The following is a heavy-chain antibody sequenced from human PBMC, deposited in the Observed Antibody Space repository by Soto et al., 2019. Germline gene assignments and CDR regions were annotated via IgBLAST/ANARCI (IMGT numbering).Heavy chain of an antibody. D-gene: IGHD2-2*01. CDR1: GGSISSSSYY. J-gene: IGHJ6*03. Sequence: QLQLQESGPGLVKPSETLSLTCTVSGGSISSSSYYWGWIRQPPGKGLEWIGSIYYSGSTYYNPSLKSRVPISVDTSKNQFSLKLSSVTAADTAVYYCARLPGSYQLPYYYYYYMDVWGKGTTVTVSS. CDR3: ARLPGSYQLPYYYYYYMDV. V-gene: IGHV4-39*01. CDR2: IYYSGST.